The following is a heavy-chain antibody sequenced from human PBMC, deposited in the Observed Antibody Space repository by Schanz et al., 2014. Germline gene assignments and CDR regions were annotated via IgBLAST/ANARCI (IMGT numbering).Heavy chain of an antibody. V-gene: IGHV3-30-3*01. CDR3: ARDRGYCSGGSCLTFDY. CDR2: ISYDGSNK. D-gene: IGHD2-15*01. J-gene: IGHJ4*02. CDR1: GFTLSSYA. Sequence: VLLVESGGGVVQPGRSLRLSCAAYGFTLSSYAMHWVRQAPGKGLEWVAVISYDGSNKYYADSVKGRFTISRDNSKNTLYLQMNTLRAEDTAVYYCARDRGYCSGGSCLTFDYWGQGTLVTVSS.